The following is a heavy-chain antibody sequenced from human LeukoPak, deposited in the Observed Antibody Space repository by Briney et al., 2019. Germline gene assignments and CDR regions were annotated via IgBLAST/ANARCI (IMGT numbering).Heavy chain of an antibody. Sequence: ASVKVSCKASGYTFTSHHMHWVRQAPGQGLEWMGIINPSGGSTNYAQKFQGRVTMTRDMSTSTAYMELRSLRSDDTAVYYCARKGYSYGYLEYWGQGTLVTVSS. CDR1: GYTFTSHH. CDR3: ARKGYSYGYLEY. CDR2: INPSGGST. V-gene: IGHV1-46*01. D-gene: IGHD5-18*01. J-gene: IGHJ4*02.